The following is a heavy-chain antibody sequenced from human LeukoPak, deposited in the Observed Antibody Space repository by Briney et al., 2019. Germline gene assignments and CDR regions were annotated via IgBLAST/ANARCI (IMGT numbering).Heavy chain of an antibody. CDR1: GYTFTSYY. CDR2: INPSGGST. J-gene: IGHJ4*02. V-gene: IGHV1-46*01. D-gene: IGHD3-3*01. Sequence: VSVKVSCKASGYTFTSYYMHWVRQAPGQGLEWMGIINPSGGSTSYAQKFQGRVTMTRDTSTSTVYMELSSLRSEDTAVYYCARATRVEDYWSGYSLDYWGQGTLVTVSS. CDR3: ARATRVEDYWSGYSLDY.